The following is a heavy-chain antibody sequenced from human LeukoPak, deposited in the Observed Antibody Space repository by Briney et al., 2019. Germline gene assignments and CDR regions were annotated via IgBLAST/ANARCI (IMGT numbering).Heavy chain of an antibody. J-gene: IGHJ4*02. CDR3: ARGRDIPLDY. CDR1: GFTFSSYT. V-gene: IGHV3-21*01. D-gene: IGHD3-9*01. CDR2: ISSSSSSI. Sequence: GGSLRLSCAASGFTFSSYTMNWVRQAPGKGLEWVSSISSSSSSISYADSVKGRFTISRDNAKNSLYLQMNSLRAEDTAVYYCARGRDIPLDYWGQGTLVTVFS.